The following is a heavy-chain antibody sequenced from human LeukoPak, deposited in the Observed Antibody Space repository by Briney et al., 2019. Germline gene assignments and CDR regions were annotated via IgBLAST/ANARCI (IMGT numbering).Heavy chain of an antibody. Sequence: ASVKVSCKASGYTFTSYGISWVRQAPGQGLEWMGWISTYNGNTNYAQKLQGRVTMTTDTSTSTAYMELRSLRSDDTAVYYCARDPRKTTVTTSGWLDPWGQGTLVTVSS. D-gene: IGHD4-17*01. V-gene: IGHV1-18*01. J-gene: IGHJ5*02. CDR1: GYTFTSYG. CDR3: ARDPRKTTVTTSGWLDP. CDR2: ISTYNGNT.